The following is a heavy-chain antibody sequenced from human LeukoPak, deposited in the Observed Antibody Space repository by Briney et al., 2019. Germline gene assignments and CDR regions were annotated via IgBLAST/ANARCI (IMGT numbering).Heavy chain of an antibody. CDR1: GGSFSGYY. CDR2: INHSGST. V-gene: IGHV4-34*01. CDR3: ARNHRYCSSTSCYAVDY. J-gene: IGHJ4*02. Sequence: SETLSLTCAVYGGSFSGYYWRWIRQPPGKGLEWIGEINHSGSTNYNPSLKSRVTISVDTSKNQFSLKLSSVTAADTAVYYCARNHRYCSSTSCYAVDYWGQGTLVTVSS. D-gene: IGHD2-2*01.